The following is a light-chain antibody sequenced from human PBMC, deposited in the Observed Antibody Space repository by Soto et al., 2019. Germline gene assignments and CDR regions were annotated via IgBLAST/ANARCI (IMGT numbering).Light chain of an antibody. V-gene: IGKV3-20*01. CDR3: QHYGSSPGT. Sequence: EIVLTQSPGTLSLSPGERVTLSCRASQTISTNYLAWYQQTPGQAPRLLIYGSSSRATGIPDRFSASGSGTDFTLTISRLEPEDFAMYHCQHYGSSPGTFGQGTRLEIK. CDR1: QTISTNY. CDR2: GSS. J-gene: IGKJ2*01.